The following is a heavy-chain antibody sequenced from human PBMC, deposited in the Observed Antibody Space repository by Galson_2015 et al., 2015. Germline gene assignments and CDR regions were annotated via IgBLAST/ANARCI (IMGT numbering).Heavy chain of an antibody. J-gene: IGHJ4*02. CDR1: GYTFTDYY. CDR2: INPNSGGT. CDR3: ARDLEDIVVVVVSSPLDY. D-gene: IGHD2-15*01. Sequence: SVKVSCKASGYTFTDYYMHWVRQAPGHGLEWMGRINPNSGGTNYAQKFQGRVTMTRDTSISTAYMELSRLRSDDTAVYYCARDLEDIVVVVVSSPLDYWGQGTLVTVSS. V-gene: IGHV1-2*06.